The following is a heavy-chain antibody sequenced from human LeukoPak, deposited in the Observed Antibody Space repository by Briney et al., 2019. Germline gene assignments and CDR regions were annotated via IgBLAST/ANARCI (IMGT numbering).Heavy chain of an antibody. D-gene: IGHD5-24*01. CDR1: GFTFSSYV. J-gene: IGHJ4*02. CDR3: ARDGRRWLQRRRGDYFHY. CDR2: ISYDGSNK. Sequence: GGSLTLSCAASGFTFSSYVMHWVRQAPGKGLEWVAVISYDGSNKYYADSVKGRFTISRDNSKNTLYLQMNSLRGEDTAVYYCARDGRRWLQRRRGDYFHYWGQGTLVTVSS. V-gene: IGHV3-30*04.